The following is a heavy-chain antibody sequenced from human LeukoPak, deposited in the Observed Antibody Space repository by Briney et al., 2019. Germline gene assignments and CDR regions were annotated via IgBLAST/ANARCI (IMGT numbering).Heavy chain of an antibody. V-gene: IGHV1-18*01. D-gene: IGHD6-19*01. CDR1: GYTFTGYG. J-gene: IGHJ6*03. CDR2: ISAYNGNT. Sequence: ASVKVSCTASGYTFTGYGISWVRQAPGQGLEWMGWISAYNGNTNYAQKLQGRVTMTTDTSTSTAYMELRSLRSDDTAVYYCARAGPYSSGWLRSGYYYYYMDVWGKGTTVTVSS. CDR3: ARAGPYSSGWLRSGYYYYYMDV.